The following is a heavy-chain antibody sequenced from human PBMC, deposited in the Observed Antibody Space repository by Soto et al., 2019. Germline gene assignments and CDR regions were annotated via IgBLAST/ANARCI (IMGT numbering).Heavy chain of an antibody. Sequence: TGKGLEWIGEINHSGSTNYNPSLKSRVTISVDTSKNQFSLKLSSVTAADTAVYYCARVKGLSWGNWYQHNCFGTSAEPTLVT. V-gene: IGHV4-34*01. J-gene: IGHJ5*02. CDR2: INHSGST. D-gene: IGHD6-13*01. CDR3: ARVKGLSWGNWYQHNCFGT.